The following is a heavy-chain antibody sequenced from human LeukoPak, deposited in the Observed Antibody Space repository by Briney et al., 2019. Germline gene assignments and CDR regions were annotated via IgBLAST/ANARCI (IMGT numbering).Heavy chain of an antibody. J-gene: IGHJ6*03. D-gene: IGHD3-10*01. CDR2: ISSSSSYI. CDR1: GLTFSSYS. CDR3: ARVGSTYYYYYMDV. Sequence: GGSLRLSCAASGLTFSSYSMNWVRQAPGKGLEWVSSISSSSSYIYYADSVKGRFTISRDNAKNSLYLQMNSLRAEDTAVYYCARVGSTYYYYYMDVWGKGTTVTVSS. V-gene: IGHV3-21*01.